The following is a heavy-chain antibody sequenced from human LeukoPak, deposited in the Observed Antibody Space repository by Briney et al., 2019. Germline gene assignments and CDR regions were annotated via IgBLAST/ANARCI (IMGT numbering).Heavy chain of an antibody. CDR1: GGSISSSSYY. CDR3: ARQFVVSERLDP. V-gene: IGHV4-39*01. CDR2: IYYSGRT. J-gene: IGHJ5*02. D-gene: IGHD3-22*01. Sequence: PSETLSLTCTVSGGSISSSSYYWGWVRQPPGKGLEWIGSIYYSGRTYYNPSRKSRVTISVDTSKNQFSLKLSSVTAADTAVYYCARQFVVSERLDPWGQGTLVTVTS.